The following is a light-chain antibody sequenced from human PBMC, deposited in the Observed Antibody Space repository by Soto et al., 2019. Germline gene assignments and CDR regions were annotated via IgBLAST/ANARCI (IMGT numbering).Light chain of an antibody. CDR3: QQFGSLPYT. CDR1: QGLNRN. V-gene: IGKV3-20*01. Sequence: ETVLTQSPATLSVSPGETATLSCTTSQGLNRNLAWYQQKLGQAPRLLIYGASRRAAAIPDRFSGSGSGTDFTLSISRLEPEDFAVYHCQQFGSLPYTFGQGTKLEI. CDR2: GAS. J-gene: IGKJ2*01.